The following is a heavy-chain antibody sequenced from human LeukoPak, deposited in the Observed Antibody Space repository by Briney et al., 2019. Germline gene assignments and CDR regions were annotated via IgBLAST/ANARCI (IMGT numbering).Heavy chain of an antibody. CDR2: IKNDGSET. J-gene: IGHJ4*02. V-gene: IGHV3-7*03. CDR3: VKNDGWFHLAQ. CDR1: GFNFRDHW. D-gene: IGHD6-19*01. Sequence: GGSLRLSCAVSGFNFRDHWMDWVRQAPGKGLEWVGHIKNDGSETYYLDSLKGRFSISRDNTNNALYLQMNSLRVEGTAVYYCVKNDGWFHLAQWGQGTLVTVSS.